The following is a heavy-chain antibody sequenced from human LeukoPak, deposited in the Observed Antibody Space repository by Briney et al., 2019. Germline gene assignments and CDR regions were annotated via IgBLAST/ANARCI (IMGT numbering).Heavy chain of an antibody. V-gene: IGHV4-4*07. J-gene: IGHJ6*02. CDR3: ARGPNDYGDYGGYYGMDV. CDR2: INTSGST. CDR1: GGSISSYY. Sequence: SETLSLTCTVSGGSISSYYWSWIRQPAGKGLEWIGRINTSGSTNYNPSLKSRVTMSVDTSKNQFSLKLRSVTAADTAVYYCARGPNDYGDYGGYYGMDVWGQGTTVTVSS. D-gene: IGHD4-17*01.